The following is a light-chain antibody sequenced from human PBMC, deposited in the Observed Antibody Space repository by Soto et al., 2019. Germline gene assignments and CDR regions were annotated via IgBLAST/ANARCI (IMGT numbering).Light chain of an antibody. CDR3: QHYNSYST. V-gene: IGKV1-5*03. Sequence: DIQMTQSPSTLSASVGVRVTITCRASQSVSPWLAWYQQKPGKAPDLLIYKVSTLESGVPSRFSGSGSGTEFTLTISSLQSDDSETYYCQHYNSYSTFGQGTKVEIK. CDR2: KVS. CDR1: QSVSPW. J-gene: IGKJ1*01.